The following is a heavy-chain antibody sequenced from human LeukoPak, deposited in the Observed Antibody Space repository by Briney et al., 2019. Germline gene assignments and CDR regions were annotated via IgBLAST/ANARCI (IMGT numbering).Heavy chain of an antibody. CDR2: ISYDGSNK. J-gene: IGHJ3*02. Sequence: PGGSLRLSCAASGFTFSAYAMHWVRQAPGKGLEWVAFISYDGSNKYYADSVKGRFTISGDKSKDTLYLQMNSLRPEDTAVYYCARGPGPIAGAKNPFDIWGQGTMVTVSS. CDR1: GFTFSAYA. V-gene: IGHV3-30*14. CDR3: ARGPGPIAGAKNPFDI. D-gene: IGHD1-26*01.